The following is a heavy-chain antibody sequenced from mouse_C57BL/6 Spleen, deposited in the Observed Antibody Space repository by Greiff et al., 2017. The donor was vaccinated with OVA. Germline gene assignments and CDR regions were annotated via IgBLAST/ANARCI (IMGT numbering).Heavy chain of an antibody. CDR1: GYTFTSYW. CDR3: ARGNSSGYWFAY. D-gene: IGHD3-2*02. CDR2: IDPSDSYT. V-gene: IGHV1-69*01. J-gene: IGHJ3*01. Sequence: QVHVKQPGAELVMPGASVKLSCKASGYTFTSYWMHWVKQRPGQGLEWIGEIDPSDSYTNYNQKFKGKSTLTVDKSSSTAYMQLSSLTSEDSAVYYCARGNSSGYWFAYWGQGTLVTVSA.